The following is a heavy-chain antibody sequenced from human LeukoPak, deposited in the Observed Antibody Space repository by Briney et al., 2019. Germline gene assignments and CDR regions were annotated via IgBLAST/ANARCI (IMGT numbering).Heavy chain of an antibody. CDR1: GFTFSSYA. D-gene: IGHD3-10*01. Sequence: GSLRLSCAASGFTFSSYAMSWVRQAPGKGLEWVSAISGSGGSTYYADSVKGRFTISRDNARNSLYLQMNSLRAEDTAVYYCAIPPLSGTGSSRPLAGMDIWGQGITVTVSS. CDR3: AIPPLSGTGSSRPLAGMDI. J-gene: IGHJ6*02. V-gene: IGHV3-23*01. CDR2: ISGSGGST.